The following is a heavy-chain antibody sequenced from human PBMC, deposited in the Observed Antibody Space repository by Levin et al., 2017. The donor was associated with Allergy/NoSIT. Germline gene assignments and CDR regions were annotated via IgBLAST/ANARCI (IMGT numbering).Heavy chain of an antibody. Sequence: PGGSLRLSCTVSGGSISSYYWSWIRQPPGKGLEWIGYTYYSGSTNYNPSLKSRVTISVDTSKNQFSLKVSSVTAADTAVYYCARGTYNSSPPGYWGQGTLVTVSS. V-gene: IGHV4-59*01. CDR2: TYYSGST. CDR3: ARGTYNSSPPGY. J-gene: IGHJ4*02. CDR1: GGSISSYY. D-gene: IGHD6-13*01.